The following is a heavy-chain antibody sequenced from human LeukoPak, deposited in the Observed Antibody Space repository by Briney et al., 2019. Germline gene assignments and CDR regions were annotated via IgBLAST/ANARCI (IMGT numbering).Heavy chain of an antibody. D-gene: IGHD3-22*01. CDR2: INSDGSST. J-gene: IGHJ5*02. CDR3: ARVPDYYYDSSGYYPPAGWFDP. CDR1: GFTFSSYW. Sequence: GGSLRLSCAASGFTFSSYWMHWVRQAPGKGLVWVSRINSDGSSTSYADSVKGRFTISRDNAENTLYLQMNSLRAEDTAVYYCARVPDYYYDSSGYYPPAGWFDPWGQGTLVTVSS. V-gene: IGHV3-74*01.